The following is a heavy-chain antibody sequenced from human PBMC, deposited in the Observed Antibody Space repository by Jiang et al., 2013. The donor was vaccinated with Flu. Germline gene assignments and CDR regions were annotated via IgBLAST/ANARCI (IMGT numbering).Heavy chain of an antibody. Sequence: ASGFTFSSYGMHWVRQAPGKGLEWVAFIRYDGSNKYYADSVKGRFTISRDNSKNTLYLQMNSLRAEDTAVYYCAKDNHYYGSGSHDDWFDPWGQGTLVTVSS. D-gene: IGHD3-10*01. CDR3: AKDNHYYGSGSHDDWFDP. CDR2: IRYDGSNK. V-gene: IGHV3-30*02. CDR1: GFTFSSYG. J-gene: IGHJ5*02.